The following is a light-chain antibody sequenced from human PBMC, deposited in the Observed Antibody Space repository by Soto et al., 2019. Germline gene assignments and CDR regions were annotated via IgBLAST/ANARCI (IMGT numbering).Light chain of an antibody. CDR1: QTVSSNY. CDR2: GAS. CDR3: QQYGTSPMYT. V-gene: IGKV3-20*01. Sequence: EIVLTQSPGTLSVSPGERATLSCRASQTVSSNYLAWYQQKPGQAPRLLIHGASTRASGIPYRFSGSGSGTDFTLTISRLEPAEFAVYYCQQYGTSPMYTFGQGTKLEIK. J-gene: IGKJ2*01.